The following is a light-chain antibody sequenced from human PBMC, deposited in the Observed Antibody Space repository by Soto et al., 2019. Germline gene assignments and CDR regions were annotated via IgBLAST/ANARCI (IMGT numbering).Light chain of an antibody. V-gene: IGKV3-15*01. CDR3: QQYTYWPRT. CDR2: GAS. Sequence: EIVMTQSPATLSVSPWERATLSCRASQSVGANLAWYQQKPGQAPRLLIYGASTRAAGISPRFSGGGSGTEFTLTISSLQSEDFGVYYCQQYTYWPRTFGQGTKVGIK. CDR1: QSVGAN. J-gene: IGKJ1*01.